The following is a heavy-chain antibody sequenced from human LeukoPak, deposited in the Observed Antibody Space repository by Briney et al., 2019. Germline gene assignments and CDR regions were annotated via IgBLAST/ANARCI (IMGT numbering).Heavy chain of an antibody. J-gene: IGHJ4*02. CDR3: ARVNTVTIWFPFDY. Sequence: GGSLRLSCAASGFTVRSNYMSWVRQAPGKGLEWVSVIYSGGSTYYADSVKGRFTISRDNSKNTLYLQMNSLRAEDTAVYYCARVNTVTIWFPFDYWGQGTLVTVSS. D-gene: IGHD4-17*01. V-gene: IGHV3-53*01. CDR1: GFTVRSNY. CDR2: IYSGGST.